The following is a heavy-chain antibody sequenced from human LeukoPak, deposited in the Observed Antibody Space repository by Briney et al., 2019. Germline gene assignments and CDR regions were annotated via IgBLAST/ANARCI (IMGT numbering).Heavy chain of an antibody. Sequence: SETLSLTCAVYGGSFSGYYWSWIRQPPGKGLEWIGEINHSGSTNYNPSLKSRVTISVDTSKNQFSLKLNSVTAADTAVYYCARDQQYHRPAGWFDPWGQGTLVTVSS. CDR3: ARDQQYHRPAGWFDP. V-gene: IGHV4-34*01. J-gene: IGHJ5*02. CDR1: GGSFSGYY. D-gene: IGHD1-14*01. CDR2: INHSGST.